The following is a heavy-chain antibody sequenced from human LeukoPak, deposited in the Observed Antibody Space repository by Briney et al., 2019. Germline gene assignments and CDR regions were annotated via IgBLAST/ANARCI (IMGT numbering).Heavy chain of an antibody. D-gene: IGHD2-2*01. J-gene: IGHJ4*02. CDR3: ARVRPLYCSSISCYPVDY. CDR2: INHSGSS. CDR1: GGSFSGYY. Sequence: SETLSLTCAVYGGSFSGYYWSWIRQPPGKGLEWIGEINHSGSSNYNPSLKSRVTISVDTSKNQFSLKLSSVTAADTAVYYCARVRPLYCSSISCYPVDYWGQGTLVTVSS. V-gene: IGHV4-34*01.